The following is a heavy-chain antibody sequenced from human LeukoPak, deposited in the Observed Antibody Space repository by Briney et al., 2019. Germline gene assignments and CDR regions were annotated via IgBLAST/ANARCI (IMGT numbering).Heavy chain of an antibody. CDR1: GGSFSGYY. CDR2: INHSGST. Sequence: NPSETLSLTCAVYGGSFSGYYWSRIRQPPGKGLEWIGEINHSGSTNYNPSLKSRVTISVDTSKNQFSLKPSSVTAADTAVYYCARFAKPSYSYGAMGYYYGMDVWGQWTTVTVS. J-gene: IGHJ6*02. V-gene: IGHV4-34*01. CDR3: ARFAKPSYSYGAMGYYYGMDV. D-gene: IGHD5-18*01.